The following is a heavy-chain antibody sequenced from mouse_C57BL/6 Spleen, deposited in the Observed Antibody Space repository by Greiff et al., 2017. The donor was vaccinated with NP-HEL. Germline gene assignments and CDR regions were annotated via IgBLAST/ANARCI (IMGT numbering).Heavy chain of an antibody. Sequence: QVQLQQSGAELVRPGSSVKLSCKASGYTFTSYWMHWVKQRPIQGLEWIGNIDPSDSETHYNQKFKDKATLTVDKSSSTAYMQLSSLTSEDSAVYYCARSGSSPWYFDVWGTGTTVTVSS. CDR3: ARSGSSPWYFDV. D-gene: IGHD1-1*01. CDR2: IDPSDSET. V-gene: IGHV1-52*01. CDR1: GYTFTSYW. J-gene: IGHJ1*03.